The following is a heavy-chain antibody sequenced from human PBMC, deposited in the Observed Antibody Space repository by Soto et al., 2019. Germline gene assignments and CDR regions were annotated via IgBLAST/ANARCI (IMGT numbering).Heavy chain of an antibody. V-gene: IGHV5-51*01. D-gene: IGHD6-13*01. CDR1: GYSFATYW. Sequence: GESLKISCKGSGYSFATYWIGLVRQMPGKGLEWMGIIYPGDSDTRYSPSFQGQVTISVDKSISTAYLQWSSLKASDTAMYYCARTSAAGKYYYGMDVWGQGTTVTVSS. CDR3: ARTSAAGKYYYGMDV. CDR2: IYPGDSDT. J-gene: IGHJ6*02.